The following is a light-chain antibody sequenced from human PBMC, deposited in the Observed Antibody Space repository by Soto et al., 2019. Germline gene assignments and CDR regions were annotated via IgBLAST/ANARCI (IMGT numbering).Light chain of an antibody. CDR3: QHYYDWPYT. Sequence: EIVMTQSPATLSVSPGERVTLSCRASQSVSSDLAWYQQKPGQAPRLIIYRASTRATAIPARFSGSGSGTEFTLTISSLQSEDFAVYYCQHYYDWPYTFGPGTTVDIK. V-gene: IGKV3-15*01. CDR2: RAS. CDR1: QSVSSD. J-gene: IGKJ3*01.